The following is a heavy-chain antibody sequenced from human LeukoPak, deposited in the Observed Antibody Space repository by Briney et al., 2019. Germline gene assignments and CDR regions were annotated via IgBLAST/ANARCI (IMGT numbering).Heavy chain of an antibody. CDR2: IYSTGST. CDR1: GGSLSSYY. D-gene: IGHD3-22*01. V-gene: IGHV4-4*07. Sequence: SETLSLTCNVSGGSLSSYYWSWIRQPAGKGLEWIGRIYSTGSTNYNPCLKSRITMSIDTSKNQFSLKLSSVTAADTAVYYCARGSSGYYYGWGQGTLVIVSS. J-gene: IGHJ4*02. CDR3: ARGSSGYYYG.